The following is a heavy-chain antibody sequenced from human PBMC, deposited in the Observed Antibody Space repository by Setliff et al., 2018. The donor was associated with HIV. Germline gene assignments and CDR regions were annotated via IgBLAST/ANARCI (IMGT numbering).Heavy chain of an antibody. CDR3: ARGYCSGGSCYFSVDAFDI. CDR2: IYHTGST. D-gene: IGHD2-15*01. CDR1: GGSINSTSYY. V-gene: IGHV4-39*07. Sequence: KSSETLSLTCTVSGGSINSTSYYWGWIRQPPGNGLEWIGSIYHTGSTYYNPSLKSRVTMSVDTSKNQFSLKLSSVTAADTAVYYCARGYCSGGSCYFSVDAFDIWGQGTMVTVSS. J-gene: IGHJ3*02.